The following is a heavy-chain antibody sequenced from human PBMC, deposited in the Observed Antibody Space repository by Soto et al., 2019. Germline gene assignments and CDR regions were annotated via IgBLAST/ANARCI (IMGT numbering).Heavy chain of an antibody. CDR2: ISAYNGNR. CDR1: GYTFTSYG. D-gene: IGHD3-22*01. CDR3: ARDRLRGYDSSGFYS. Sequence: GASVKVSCKASGYTFTSYGISWVRQAPGQGLEWMGWISAYNGNRNFAKKFEDRVTMTTATSTNTVFLELRSLKSDDTAIYYCARDRLRGYDSSGFYSWGQGTMVTVSS. J-gene: IGHJ4*02. V-gene: IGHV1-18*01.